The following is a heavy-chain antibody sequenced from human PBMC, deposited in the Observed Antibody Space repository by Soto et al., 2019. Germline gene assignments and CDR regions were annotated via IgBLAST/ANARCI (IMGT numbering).Heavy chain of an antibody. Sequence: ASVKVSCKASGYTFTSYGISWVRQAPGQGLEWMGWISAYNGNTNYAQKLQGRVTMTTNTSISTAYMELSSLRSEDTAVYYCARGPYIVVVPAAPFDYWGQGTLVTVSS. J-gene: IGHJ4*02. CDR1: GYTFTSYG. D-gene: IGHD2-2*01. V-gene: IGHV1-18*01. CDR2: ISAYNGNT. CDR3: ARGPYIVVVPAAPFDY.